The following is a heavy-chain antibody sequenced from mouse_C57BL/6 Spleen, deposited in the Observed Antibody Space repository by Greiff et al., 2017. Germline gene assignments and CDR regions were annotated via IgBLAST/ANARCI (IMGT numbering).Heavy chain of an antibody. V-gene: IGHV1-50*01. CDR2: IDPSDSYT. J-gene: IGHJ2*01. CDR1: GYTFTSYW. Sequence: QVHVKQPGAELVKPGASVKLSCKASGYTFTSYWMQWVKQRPGQGLEWIGEIDPSDSYTNYNQKFKGKATLTVDTSSSTAYMQLSSLTSEDSAVYDCARLGSSYPYYFDYWGQGTTLTVSS. D-gene: IGHD1-1*01. CDR3: ARLGSSYPYYFDY.